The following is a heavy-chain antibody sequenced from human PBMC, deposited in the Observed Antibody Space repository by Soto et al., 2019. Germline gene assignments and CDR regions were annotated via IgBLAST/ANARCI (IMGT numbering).Heavy chain of an antibody. D-gene: IGHD5-18*01. Sequence: QVQLVQSGAEVKKPGSSVKVSCKASGGTFSSYAISWVRQAPGQGLEWMGGIIPIFGTANYAQKFQGRVTMTADESTSTAYMMVSSRRTEDTAVYYCARDQKDQYSYGYLWHYYYYGMDVWGQGTTVTVSS. V-gene: IGHV1-69*12. J-gene: IGHJ6*02. CDR3: ARDQKDQYSYGYLWHYYYYGMDV. CDR1: GGTFSSYA. CDR2: IIPIFGTA.